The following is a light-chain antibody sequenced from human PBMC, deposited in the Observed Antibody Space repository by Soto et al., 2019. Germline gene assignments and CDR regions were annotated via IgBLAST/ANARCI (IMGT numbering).Light chain of an antibody. J-gene: IGKJ2*01. V-gene: IGKV1-39*01. Sequence: DIQMTQSPSSLSVSVGDRVTITCRASQSISRYFNWYQQKSGKAPKLLIYTSSNLQSGVPSRFSGSGSGTDFTLTISSLQPEDFATYYCQQTYLTPYTFGQGTKLEIK. CDR3: QQTYLTPYT. CDR2: TSS. CDR1: QSISRY.